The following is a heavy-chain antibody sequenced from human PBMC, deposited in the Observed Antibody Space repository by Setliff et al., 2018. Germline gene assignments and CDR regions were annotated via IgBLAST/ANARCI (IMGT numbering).Heavy chain of an antibody. J-gene: IGHJ4*02. CDR3: AKDFFEMGTNGVCYGRPSFDY. CDR1: GFSFSNFA. CDR2: IMSDGGDT. D-gene: IGHD2-8*01. Sequence: PGESLTISCAAAGFSFSNFALHWVRQAPGKGLEWVASIMSDGGDTYYXXXVRGRFTGXXNDSTNTLYLQMNSLRPDNTAKYYCAKDFFEMGTNGVCYGRPSFDYWGQGTLVTVSS. V-gene: IGHV3-30*02.